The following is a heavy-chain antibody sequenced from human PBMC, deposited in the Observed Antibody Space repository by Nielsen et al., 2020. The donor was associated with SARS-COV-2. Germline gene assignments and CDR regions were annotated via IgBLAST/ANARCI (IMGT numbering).Heavy chain of an antibody. CDR2: INPSGGST. Sequence: WVRQAPGQGLEWMGIINPSGGSTSYAQKFQGRVTITADESTSTAYMELSSLRSEDTAVYYCARDYDILTGSQGYYWFDPWGQGTLVTVSS. V-gene: IGHV1-46*01. J-gene: IGHJ5*02. D-gene: IGHD3-9*01. CDR3: ARDYDILTGSQGYYWFDP.